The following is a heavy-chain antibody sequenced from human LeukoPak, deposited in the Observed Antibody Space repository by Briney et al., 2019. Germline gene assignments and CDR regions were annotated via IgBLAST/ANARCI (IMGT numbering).Heavy chain of an antibody. D-gene: IGHD5-12*01. CDR3: ARSYSGYDDLFG. Sequence: SETLSLTCTVSGGSISSYYWSWIRQPPGKGLEWIGYIYYSGSTNYNPSLKSRVTISVDTSKNQFSLKLSSVTAADTAVYYCARSYSGYDDLFGWGQGTLVTVSS. CDR1: GGSISSYY. J-gene: IGHJ4*02. CDR2: IYYSGST. V-gene: IGHV4-59*01.